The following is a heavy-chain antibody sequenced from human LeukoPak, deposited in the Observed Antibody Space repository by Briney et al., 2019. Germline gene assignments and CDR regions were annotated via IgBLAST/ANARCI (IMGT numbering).Heavy chain of an antibody. CDR1: GFTFSSYW. J-gene: IGHJ5*02. D-gene: IGHD3-22*01. V-gene: IGHV3-7*01. Sequence: PGGSLRLSCAASGFTFSSYWMSWVRQAPGKGLEWVANIKQDGSEKYYVDSVKGRFTISRDNAKNSLYLQMNSLRAEDTAVYYCARDLPIWAVIEPNWFDPWGQGTLVTVSS. CDR2: IKQDGSEK. CDR3: ARDLPIWAVIEPNWFDP.